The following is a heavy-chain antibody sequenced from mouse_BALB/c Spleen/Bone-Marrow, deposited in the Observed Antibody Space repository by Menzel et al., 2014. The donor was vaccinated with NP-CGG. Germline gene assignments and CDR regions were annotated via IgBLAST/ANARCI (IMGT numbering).Heavy chain of an antibody. Sequence: DVHLVESGPGLVKPSQSLSLPCTVTGYSITSDYAWNWIRQFPGNKLEWMGYISYSGSTSYNPSLKSRISITRDTSKNQFFLQLNSVTTEDTATYYCAREGDYYGSSFDYWGQGTTLTVSS. J-gene: IGHJ2*01. CDR3: AREGDYYGSSFDY. CDR1: GYSITSDYA. D-gene: IGHD1-1*01. V-gene: IGHV3-2*02. CDR2: ISYSGST.